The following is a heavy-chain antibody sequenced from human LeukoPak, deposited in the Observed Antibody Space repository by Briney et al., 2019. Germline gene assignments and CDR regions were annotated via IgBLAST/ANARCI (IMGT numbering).Heavy chain of an antibody. V-gene: IGHV3-23*01. CDR2: ISGSGGST. Sequence: GGSLRLSCAASGFTFSSYAMSWVRQAPGKGLEWVSAISGSGGSTYYADSVKGRFTISKDKSKNTLYLQMNSLRAEDTAVYYCVKDRGDLPPYFDNWGQGTLVTVSS. J-gene: IGHJ4*02. CDR1: GFTFSSYA. CDR3: VKDRGDLPPYFDN. D-gene: IGHD2-21*02.